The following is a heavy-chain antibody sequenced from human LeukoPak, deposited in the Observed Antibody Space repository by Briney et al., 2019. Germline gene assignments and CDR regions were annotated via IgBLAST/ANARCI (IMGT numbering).Heavy chain of an antibody. Sequence: PSETLSLTCTVSGGSISSHYWSWIRQSPGKGLECIGYIYYSGSTSYSPSLKSRVTISVDTSKNQFSLKLSSVTAADTAVYYCARSLGSRYYYYMDVWGKGTTVTVSS. V-gene: IGHV4-59*11. J-gene: IGHJ6*03. CDR1: GGSISSHY. CDR2: IYYSGST. CDR3: ARSLGSRYYYYMDV. D-gene: IGHD2-15*01.